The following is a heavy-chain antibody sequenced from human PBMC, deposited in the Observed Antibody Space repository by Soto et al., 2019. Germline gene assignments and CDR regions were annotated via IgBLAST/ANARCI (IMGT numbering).Heavy chain of an antibody. V-gene: IGHV3-7*01. CDR3: ARSIAARLDGIYYYYYYMDV. CDR2: IKQDGSEK. D-gene: IGHD6-6*01. Sequence: GGSLRLSCAASGFTFRSYWMSWVRQAPGKGLEWVANIKQDGSEKYYMDSVKGRFTISRDNAKNSLYLQMNSLRAEDTAVYYSARSIAARLDGIYYYYYYMDVWGRGTTVTV. CDR1: GFTFRSYW. J-gene: IGHJ6*03.